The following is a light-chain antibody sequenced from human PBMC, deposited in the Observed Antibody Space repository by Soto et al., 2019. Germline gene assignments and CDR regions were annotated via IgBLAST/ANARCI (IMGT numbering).Light chain of an antibody. V-gene: IGKV1-5*01. J-gene: IGKJ5*01. CDR1: QSVRSW. CDR2: DAS. Sequence: DIQMTESPSTLPASVGDRLTITCRASQSVRSWLAWYQRKPGQAPRLLMYDASLRATGVPDRFSGSGSGTDFTLTITRLEPDDSAVDDCQQHGISHITFGQGTRLEI. CDR3: QQHGISHIT.